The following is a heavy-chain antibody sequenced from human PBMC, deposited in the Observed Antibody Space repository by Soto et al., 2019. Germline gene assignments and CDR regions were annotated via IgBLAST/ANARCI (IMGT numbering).Heavy chain of an antibody. J-gene: IGHJ4*02. V-gene: IGHV3-30*18. CDR2: ISYDGSNK. CDR3: SNDRDGYNVPFDS. D-gene: IGHD1-1*01. CDR1: GFTFSSHG. Sequence: GGSVRLSCAASGFTFSSHGMLWVRQAPGKGLEWVAVISYDGSNKYYADSVKGRFTISRDNSKNTLFLQMNSLRAEDTAVYFCSNDRDGYNVPFDSWGQGALVTVSS.